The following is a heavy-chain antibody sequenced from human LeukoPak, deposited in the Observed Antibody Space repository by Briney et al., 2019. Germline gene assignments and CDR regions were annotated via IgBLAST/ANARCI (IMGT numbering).Heavy chain of an antibody. CDR2: ISSSGSTI. J-gene: IGHJ6*04. Sequence: GGSLRLSCAASGFPFSSYAMNWVRQAPGRGLEWVSYISSSGSTIYYADSVKGRFTISRDNAKNSLYLQMNSLRAEDTAVYYCAELGITMIGGVWGKGTTVTISS. CDR1: GFPFSSYA. V-gene: IGHV3-48*03. D-gene: IGHD3-10*02. CDR3: AELGITMIGGV.